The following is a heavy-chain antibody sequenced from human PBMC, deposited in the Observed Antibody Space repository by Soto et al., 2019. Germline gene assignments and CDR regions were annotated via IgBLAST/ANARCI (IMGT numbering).Heavy chain of an antibody. CDR2: IYHSGST. CDR3: ARGFKYDFWSGYLDY. J-gene: IGHJ4*02. CDR1: GGSISSGGYS. Sequence: QLQLQESGSGLVKPSQTLSLTCAVSGGSISSGGYSWSWIRQPPGKGLEWIGYIYHSGSTYYNPSLKSRVTTSVDRSKNQFSLKLSSVTAADTAVYYCARGFKYDFWSGYLDYWGQGTLVTVSS. V-gene: IGHV4-30-2*01. D-gene: IGHD3-3*01.